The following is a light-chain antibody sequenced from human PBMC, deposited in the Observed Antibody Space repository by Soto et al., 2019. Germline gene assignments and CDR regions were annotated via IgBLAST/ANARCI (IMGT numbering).Light chain of an antibody. CDR2: AAS. CDR1: QSISSY. V-gene: IGKV1-39*01. Sequence: DIQMTQSPSSLSASVGDIVTITCRASQSISSYLNWYQQKPGKAPKLLIYAASSLQSGVPSRFSGSGSGTDLTLTISSMQPEDFATYYCQQSYSTRYTFGQGTKLEIK. J-gene: IGKJ2*01. CDR3: QQSYSTRYT.